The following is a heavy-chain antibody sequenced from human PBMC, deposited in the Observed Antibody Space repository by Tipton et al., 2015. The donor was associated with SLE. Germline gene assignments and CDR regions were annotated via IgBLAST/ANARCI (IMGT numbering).Heavy chain of an antibody. Sequence: TLSLTCAVYGGSFSGYYWSWIRQPPGKGLEWIGSIYYSGSTYYNPSLKSRVTISVDTSKNQFSLKLSSVTAADTAVYYCARERGGTFDYWGQGTLVTVSS. CDR3: ARERGGTFDY. J-gene: IGHJ4*02. CDR2: IYYSGST. D-gene: IGHD1-7*01. V-gene: IGHV4-34*01. CDR1: GGSFSGYY.